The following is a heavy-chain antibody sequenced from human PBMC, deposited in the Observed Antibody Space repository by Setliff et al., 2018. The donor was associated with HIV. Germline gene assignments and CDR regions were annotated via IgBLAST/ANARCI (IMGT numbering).Heavy chain of an antibody. D-gene: IGHD2-8*02. CDR3: AREADYSDTGGQYRY. V-gene: IGHV1-2*02. Sequence: GASVKVSCKTSGYTFTAYYIHWVRQAPGQGLEWMGWINSNNGGTKYAQNFQGRVTMTRDTSITTAYMELSRLTSDDTALYYCAREADYSDTGGQYRYWGQGTLVTVSS. CDR1: GYTFTAYY. CDR2: INSNNGGT. J-gene: IGHJ4*02.